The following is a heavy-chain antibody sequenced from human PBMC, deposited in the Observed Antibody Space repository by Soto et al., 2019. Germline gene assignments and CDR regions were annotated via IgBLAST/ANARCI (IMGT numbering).Heavy chain of an antibody. D-gene: IGHD5-12*01. Sequence: QVQLVESGGGVVQPGRSLRLSCAASGFTFSSYGMHWVRQAPGKGLEWVAVIWYDGSNKYYADSVKGRFTISRDNSKNTLYLQMNSLRAEDTAVYYCARDTRKEMATRNYYYYYGMDVWGQGTTVTVSS. CDR1: GFTFSSYG. J-gene: IGHJ6*02. V-gene: IGHV3-33*01. CDR3: ARDTRKEMATRNYYYYYGMDV. CDR2: IWYDGSNK.